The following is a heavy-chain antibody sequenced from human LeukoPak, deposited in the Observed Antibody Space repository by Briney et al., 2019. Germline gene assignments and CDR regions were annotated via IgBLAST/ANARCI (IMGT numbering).Heavy chain of an antibody. CDR1: GGSISSSSLY. Sequence: SETLTLSCTVSGGSISSSSLYWGWIRQPPGKGLEWIGNIYYSGNTNYNPSLTSRVTISVDTSKNQFSLKLTSVTAADTAVYYCVRGVRIWGQGTMVTVSS. J-gene: IGHJ3*02. CDR3: VRGVRI. D-gene: IGHD3-10*01. V-gene: IGHV4-39*01. CDR2: IYYSGNT.